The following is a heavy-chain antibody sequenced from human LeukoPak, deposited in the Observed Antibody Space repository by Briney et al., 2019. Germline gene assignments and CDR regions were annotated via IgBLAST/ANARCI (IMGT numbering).Heavy chain of an antibody. D-gene: IGHD1-26*01. J-gene: IGHJ4*02. Sequence: GGSLRLSCAASGFTFSSYAMSWVRQAPGKGLEWVSAISGSGGSTYYADSVKGRFTISRDNSKNTLYLQTNSLRAEDTAVYYCAKDRSGSFELDYWGQGTLVTVSS. CDR2: ISGSGGST. CDR3: AKDRSGSFELDY. V-gene: IGHV3-23*01. CDR1: GFTFSSYA.